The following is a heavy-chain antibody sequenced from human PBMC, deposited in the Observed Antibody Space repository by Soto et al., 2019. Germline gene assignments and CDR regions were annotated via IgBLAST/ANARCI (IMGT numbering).Heavy chain of an antibody. CDR3: ARAYLWGIYRPDAFYYFDY. CDR1: GGSISSGDYY. J-gene: IGHJ4*02. Sequence: SSETLSLTCTVSGGSISSGDYYWSSIRQPPGKGLERIGDIYYSGSTYYNPSLKSRVTISVDTSKNQFSLKLSSVTAADTAVYYCARAYLWGIYRPDAFYYFDYWGQGTLVTVSS. CDR2: IYYSGST. V-gene: IGHV4-30-4*01. D-gene: IGHD3-16*02.